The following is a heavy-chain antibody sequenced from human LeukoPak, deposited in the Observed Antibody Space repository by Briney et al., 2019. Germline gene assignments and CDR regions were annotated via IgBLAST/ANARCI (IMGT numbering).Heavy chain of an antibody. D-gene: IGHD6-13*01. J-gene: IGHJ4*02. CDR3: AGVPRSGQQLVLFDY. Sequence: AAVKVSCKASGYTFTGYYMYWVRQAPGQGLEGMGWINPNSGGANFAQKVKGRVSMTRDRFISTACMELSRLRADDTAVYYCAGVPRSGQQLVLFDYWGQGTLVTVSS. CDR1: GYTFTGYY. CDR2: INPNSGGA. V-gene: IGHV1-2*02.